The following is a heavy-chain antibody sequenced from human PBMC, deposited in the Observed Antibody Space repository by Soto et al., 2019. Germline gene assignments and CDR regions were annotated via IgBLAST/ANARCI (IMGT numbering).Heavy chain of an antibody. D-gene: IGHD3-10*01. J-gene: IGHJ6*01. CDR1: GFTFSTYA. CDR2: IDNSGGIT. CDR3: GKGGYNYGFFFDG. V-gene: IGHV3-23*05. Sequence: GGSLSLSCAASGFTFSTYAMSWVRQAPGKGLEWVSTIDNSGGITYYADSVKGRFTISRDNSKNTLYLQMNSLRAEDTAVCSCGKGGYNYGFFFDGWGKGSRV.